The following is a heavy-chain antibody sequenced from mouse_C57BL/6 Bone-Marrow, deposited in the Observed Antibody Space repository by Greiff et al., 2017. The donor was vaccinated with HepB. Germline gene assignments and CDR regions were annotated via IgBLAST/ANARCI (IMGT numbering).Heavy chain of an antibody. CDR2: IDPENGDT. Sequence: VQLQQSGAELVRPGASVKLSCTASGFNIKDDYMHWVKQRPEQGLEWIGWIDPENGDTEYASKFQGKATITADTSSNTAYLQLSSLTSEDTAVYYCTPYYGKGSFAYWGQVTLVTVSA. D-gene: IGHD2-10*01. J-gene: IGHJ3*01. CDR1: GFNIKDDY. CDR3: TPYYGKGSFAY. V-gene: IGHV14-4*01.